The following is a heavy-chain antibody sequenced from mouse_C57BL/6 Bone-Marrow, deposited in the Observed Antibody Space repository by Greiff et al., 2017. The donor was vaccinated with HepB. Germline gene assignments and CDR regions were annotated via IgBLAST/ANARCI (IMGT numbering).Heavy chain of an antibody. J-gene: IGHJ4*01. CDR1: GFTFSSYT. CDR3: ARQRIYYDYDDYAMDY. V-gene: IGHV5-9*01. D-gene: IGHD2-4*01. Sequence: EVKLVESGGGLVKPGGSLKLSCAASGFTFSSYTMSWVRQTPEKRLEWVATISGGGGNTYYPDSVKGRFTIARDNAKNTLYLQMSSLRSEDTALYYCARQRIYYDYDDYAMDYWGQGTSVTVSS. CDR2: ISGGGGNT.